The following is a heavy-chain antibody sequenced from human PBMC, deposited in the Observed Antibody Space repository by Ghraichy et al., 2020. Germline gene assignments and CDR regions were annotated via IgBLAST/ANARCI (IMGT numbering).Heavy chain of an antibody. Sequence: GGSLRLTCAASGFTFSSYGMHWVRQAPGKGLEWVAVIWYDGSNKYYADSVKGRFTISRDNSKNTLYLQMNSLRAEDTAVYYCARGSRLSRFGHEPDYWGQGTLVTVSS. CDR2: IWYDGSNK. CDR1: GFTFSSYG. D-gene: IGHD3-16*01. V-gene: IGHV3-33*01. J-gene: IGHJ4*02. CDR3: ARGSRLSRFGHEPDY.